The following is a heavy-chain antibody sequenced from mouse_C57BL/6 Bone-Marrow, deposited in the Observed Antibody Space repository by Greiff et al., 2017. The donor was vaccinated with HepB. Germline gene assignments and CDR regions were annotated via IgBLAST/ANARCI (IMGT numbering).Heavy chain of an antibody. V-gene: IGHV14-4*01. D-gene: IGHD1-1*01. Sequence: EVQLQQSGAELVRPGASVKLSCTASGFNIKDDYMHWVKQRPEQGLEWIGWIDPENGDTEYASKFQGKATITADTSSNTAYLQLSSLTSEDTAVYYCSNYEDYDAMDYWGQGTSVTVSS. CDR3: SNYEDYDAMDY. CDR2: IDPENGDT. J-gene: IGHJ4*01. CDR1: GFNIKDDY.